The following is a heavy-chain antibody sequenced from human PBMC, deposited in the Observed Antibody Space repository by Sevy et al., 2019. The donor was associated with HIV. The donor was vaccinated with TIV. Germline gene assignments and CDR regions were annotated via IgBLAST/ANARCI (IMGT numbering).Heavy chain of an antibody. CDR1: TYSISSGFY. D-gene: IGHD5-18*01. Sequence: SETLSLTCSVSTYSISSGFYWGWIRQPPGKGLEWIGIIYHSGTTYYNPSLKSRVTISVDTSKNQFSLKVSSVSAADTAVFYCARVFVDTAMDEGYYFDYWGQRTLVTGSS. CDR2: IYHSGTT. J-gene: IGHJ4*02. V-gene: IGHV4-38-2*02. CDR3: ARVFVDTAMDEGYYFDY.